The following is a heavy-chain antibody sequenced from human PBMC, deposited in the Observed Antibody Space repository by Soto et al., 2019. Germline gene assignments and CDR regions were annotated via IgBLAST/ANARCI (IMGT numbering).Heavy chain of an antibody. Sequence: QVQLVQSGAEVKKPGSSVKVSCKASGGTFSSYAISWVRQAPGQGLEWMGGIIPIFGTANYAQKFQGRVTITADESTGTAYMARSSRRSEDTAGYYCAIDRAAAGTLPYYYGMDVWGQGNTVTVSS. CDR2: IIPIFGTA. CDR3: AIDRAAAGTLPYYYGMDV. J-gene: IGHJ6*02. D-gene: IGHD6-13*01. CDR1: GGTFSSYA. V-gene: IGHV1-69*01.